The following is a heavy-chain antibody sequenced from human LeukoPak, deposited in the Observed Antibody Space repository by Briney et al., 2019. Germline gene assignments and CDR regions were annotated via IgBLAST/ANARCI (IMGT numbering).Heavy chain of an antibody. CDR2: IYYSGST. J-gene: IGHJ4*02. Sequence: ETLSLTCTVSGGSISSYYWSWIRQPPGKGLEWIGYIYYSGSTNYNPSLKSRVTISVDTSKNQFSLKLSSVTAADTAVHYCTRLTRNNYYDSSGPLDYWGQGTLVTVSS. D-gene: IGHD3-22*01. CDR1: GGSISSYY. CDR3: TRLTRNNYYDSSGPLDY. V-gene: IGHV4-59*08.